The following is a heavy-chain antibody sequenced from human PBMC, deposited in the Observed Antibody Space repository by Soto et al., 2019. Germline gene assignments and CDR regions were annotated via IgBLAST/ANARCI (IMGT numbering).Heavy chain of an antibody. Sequence: QVQLQESGPGLVKPSETLSLTCTVSGGFLSSGAYYWSWIRQPPGKGLEYIGYISYSGSTNYNSSLKSRVTISGDTSKRQFSLKLTSVTAADTAIYYCARRSHSGAYYGLDVWGQGTTVTVSS. CDR2: ISYSGST. D-gene: IGHD1-26*01. CDR3: ARRSHSGAYYGLDV. CDR1: GGFLSSGAYY. J-gene: IGHJ6*02. V-gene: IGHV4-61*08.